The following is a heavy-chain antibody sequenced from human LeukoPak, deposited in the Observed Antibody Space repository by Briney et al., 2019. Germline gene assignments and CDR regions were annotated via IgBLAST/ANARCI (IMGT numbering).Heavy chain of an antibody. CDR3: ARGIGYSSSWYFPYNWFDP. V-gene: IGHV4-61*08. CDR1: GGSISSGGYY. J-gene: IGHJ5*02. CDR2: IYYSGST. Sequence: SQTLSLTCTVSGGSISSGGYYWSWIRQHPGKGLEWIGYIYYSGSTNYNPSLKSRVTISVDTSKNQFSLKLSSVTAADTAVYYCARGIGYSSSWYFPYNWFDPWGQGTLVTVSS. D-gene: IGHD6-13*01.